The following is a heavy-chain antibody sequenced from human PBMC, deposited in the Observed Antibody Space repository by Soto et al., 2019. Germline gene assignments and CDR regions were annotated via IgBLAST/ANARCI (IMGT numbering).Heavy chain of an antibody. Sequence: EVQVLESGGRLVQPGGSLRLSCVGSGFTFRNYAMNWVRQAPGKGLEWVSGMSGSTYYGEYVEGRLTITRDNSKNAVSLQRNSLRVQDTAICYCAGGTRAPARDVFDVWGQGTMVTVSS. J-gene: IGHJ3*01. CDR1: GFTFRNYA. CDR3: AGGTRAPARDVFDV. V-gene: IGHV3-23*01. D-gene: IGHD2-2*01. CDR2: MSGST.